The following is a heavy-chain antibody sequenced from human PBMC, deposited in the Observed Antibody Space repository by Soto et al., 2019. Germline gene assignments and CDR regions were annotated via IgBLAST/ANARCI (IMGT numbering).Heavy chain of an antibody. D-gene: IGHD6-19*01. V-gene: IGHV4-61*01. Sequence: SETLSLTCTVSGGSVSSCSYYWSWIRQPPGKGLEWIGYIYYSGSTNYNPSLKRRVTISVDTSKNQFSLKLSSVTAADTAVYYCARDLGVADKPLYYYYGMDVWGQGTTVTVSS. CDR1: GGSVSSCSYY. CDR3: ARDLGVADKPLYYYYGMDV. CDR2: IYYSGST. J-gene: IGHJ6*02.